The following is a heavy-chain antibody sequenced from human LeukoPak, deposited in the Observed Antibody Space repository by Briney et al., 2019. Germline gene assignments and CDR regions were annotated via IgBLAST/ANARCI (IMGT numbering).Heavy chain of an antibody. V-gene: IGHV3-9*01. CDR2: ISWNSGSI. CDR3: AKDSNDYVWGSYIDY. D-gene: IGHD3-16*01. CDR1: GFIFSSHG. Sequence: GGTLRLSCAASGFIFSSHGMNWVRQAPGKGLEWVSGISWNSGSIGYADSVKGRFTISRDNAKNSLYLQMNSLRAEDTALYYCAKDSNDYVWGSYIDYWGQGTLVTVSS. J-gene: IGHJ4*02.